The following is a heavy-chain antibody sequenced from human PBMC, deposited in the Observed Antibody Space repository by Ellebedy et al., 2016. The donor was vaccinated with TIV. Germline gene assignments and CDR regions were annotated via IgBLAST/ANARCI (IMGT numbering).Heavy chain of an antibody. CDR2: ISSSGVST. CDR3: AKLDSSGYYYGRFDY. J-gene: IGHJ4*02. CDR1: GFTFSSFT. D-gene: IGHD3-22*01. V-gene: IGHV3-23*01. Sequence: GGSLRLSCAASGFTFSSFTMTWVRQAPGRGLEWVSSISSSGVSTDYADSVRGRVTISRDNSKNTLYLQMNSLRADDTALYYCAKLDSSGYYYGRFDYWGQGTLVTVST.